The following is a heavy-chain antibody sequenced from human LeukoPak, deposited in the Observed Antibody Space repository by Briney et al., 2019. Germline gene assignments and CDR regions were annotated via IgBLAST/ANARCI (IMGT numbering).Heavy chain of an antibody. CDR3: ASVNYYDSSGYVDY. J-gene: IGHJ4*02. Sequence: SETLSLTCAVYGGSFSGYYWSWIRQPPGKGLEWIGEINHSGGTNYNPSLKSRVTISVDTSKNQFSLKLSSVTAADTAVYYCASVNYYDSSGYVDYWGQGTLVTVSS. D-gene: IGHD3-22*01. CDR1: GGSFSGYY. CDR2: INHSGGT. V-gene: IGHV4-34*01.